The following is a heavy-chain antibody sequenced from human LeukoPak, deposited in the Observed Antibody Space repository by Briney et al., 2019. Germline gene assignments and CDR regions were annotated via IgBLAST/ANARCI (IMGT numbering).Heavy chain of an antibody. J-gene: IGHJ4*02. Sequence: PGGSLRLSCTVSGFTVSSNYMNWVRQAPGKGLDWVSVIYNSGTTSYADSVKGRFTIPRDNSKNTLYLQMNSLRAEDTAVYYCARAVPFGGYLDYWGQGTLVTVSS. CDR2: IYNSGTT. CDR1: GFTVSSNY. V-gene: IGHV3-53*01. D-gene: IGHD2-15*01. CDR3: ARAVPFGGYLDY.